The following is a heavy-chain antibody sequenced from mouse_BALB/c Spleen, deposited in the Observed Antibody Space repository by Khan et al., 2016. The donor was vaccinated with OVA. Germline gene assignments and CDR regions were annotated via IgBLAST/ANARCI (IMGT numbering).Heavy chain of an antibody. V-gene: IGHV5-4*02. CDR1: GFTFSDYY. J-gene: IGHJ3*01. CDR2: ISACGSYT. D-gene: IGHD2-13*01. CDR3: TRASYGEFAY. Sequence: EVVLVEAGGGLVKPGGSLKLSCAASGFTFSDYYMYWVRQTPEKRPEWVATISACGSYTYYPDSVKGRFTISRDNAKNNLYLQMSSLKSEDTAMYFCTRASYGEFAYWGHGNVVAVSA.